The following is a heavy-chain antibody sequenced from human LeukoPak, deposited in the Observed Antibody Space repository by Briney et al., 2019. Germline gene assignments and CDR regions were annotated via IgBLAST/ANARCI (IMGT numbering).Heavy chain of an antibody. V-gene: IGHV1-18*01. CDR3: ARDRGSIVGALAEESAFDI. CDR1: GYTSTSYG. D-gene: IGHD1-26*01. CDR2: ISVYNGNT. J-gene: IGHJ3*02. Sequence: WASVKVSCKASGYTSTSYGISWVRQAPGQGLEWMGWISVYNGNTNYAQKLQGRVTMTTDTSTSTAYMELRSLRSEDTAVYYCARDRGSIVGALAEESAFDIWGQGTMVTVSS.